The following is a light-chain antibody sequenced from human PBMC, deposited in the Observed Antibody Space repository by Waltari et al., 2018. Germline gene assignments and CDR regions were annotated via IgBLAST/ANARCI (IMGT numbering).Light chain of an antibody. CDR1: SADVGHFAY. Sequence: QSALTQPASVSGSPGQSITISCPGTSADVGHFAYVSWYQQYPGKAPKLMIYAVSNRPSGVSDRFSGSKSGSTASLTISGLQAEDEADYYCALYTSRGVFGGGTKLTVL. CDR2: AVS. J-gene: IGLJ3*02. V-gene: IGLV2-14*03. CDR3: ALYTSRGV.